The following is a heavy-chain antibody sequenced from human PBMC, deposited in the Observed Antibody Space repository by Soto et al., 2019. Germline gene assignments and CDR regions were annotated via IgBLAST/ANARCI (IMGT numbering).Heavy chain of an antibody. J-gene: IGHJ6*02. V-gene: IGHV4-59*01. CDR2: IYYSGST. CDR1: GGSISSYY. Sequence: PSERLSLTCTVSGGSISSYYWSWIRQPPGKGLEWIGYIYYSGSTNYNPSLKSRVTISVDTSKNQFSLKLSSVTAADTAVYYCARARGEIAVAGSPYYYYGMDVWGQGTTVTVSS. D-gene: IGHD6-19*01. CDR3: ARARGEIAVAGSPYYYYGMDV.